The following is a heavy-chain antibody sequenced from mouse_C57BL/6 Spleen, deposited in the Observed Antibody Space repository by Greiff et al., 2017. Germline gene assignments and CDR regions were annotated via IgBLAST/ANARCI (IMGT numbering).Heavy chain of an antibody. V-gene: IGHV1-15*01. Sequence: VQLQQSGPELVRPGASVTLSCKASGYTFTDYEMHWVKQTPVHGLEWIGAIDPETGGTAYNQKFKGKAILTADKSSSTAYMERRSLTSEDSAVYYCTKGGGYYSAYWGQGTLVTVSA. CDR3: TKGGGYYSAY. D-gene: IGHD2-3*01. CDR2: IDPETGGT. CDR1: GYTFTDYE. J-gene: IGHJ3*01.